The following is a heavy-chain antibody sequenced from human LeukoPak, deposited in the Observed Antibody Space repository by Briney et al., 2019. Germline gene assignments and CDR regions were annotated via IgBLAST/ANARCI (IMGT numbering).Heavy chain of an antibody. CDR3: TRVTSWRTGSDY. J-gene: IGHJ4*02. Sequence: GRSLRLSCAASGFSFEAYGMYWVRQAPGKGLEWVSGITWNSDDMAYADSVKGRFTISRDNAKNCLYLQMNSLTVEDTALYYCTRVTSWRTGSDYWGQGTLVTVSS. CDR1: GFSFEAYG. CDR2: ITWNSDDM. D-gene: IGHD1-1*01. V-gene: IGHV3-9*01.